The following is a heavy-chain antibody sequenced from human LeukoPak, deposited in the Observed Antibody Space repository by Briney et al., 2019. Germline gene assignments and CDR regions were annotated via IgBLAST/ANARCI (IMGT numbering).Heavy chain of an antibody. V-gene: IGHV3-33*08. CDR3: ARELGYYYGMDV. CDR1: GFTFSSYS. CDR2: IKFHGHET. Sequence: GGSLRLSCAASGFTFSSYSMTWVRQAPGKGLEWVAFIKFHGHETFYADSVEGRFTFSRDNAKNTLYLQMNSLRAEDTAVYYCARELGYYYGMDVWGQGTTVTVSS. J-gene: IGHJ6*02.